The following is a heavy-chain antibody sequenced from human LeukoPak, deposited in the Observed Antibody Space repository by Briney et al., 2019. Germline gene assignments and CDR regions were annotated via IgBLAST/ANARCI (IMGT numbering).Heavy chain of an antibody. CDR1: GYAFTGYY. D-gene: IGHD2-21*02. V-gene: IGHV1-2*02. J-gene: IGHJ4*02. CDR2: INANSGGT. Sequence: ASVKVSCKASGYAFTGYYMNWVRQAPGQGLEWMGWINANSGGTNYAQKFQGRVTMTRDTSISTAYMELSRLRSDDTAVYYCARVDKPYCGGDCHLDNWGQGTLVTVSS. CDR3: ARVDKPYCGGDCHLDN.